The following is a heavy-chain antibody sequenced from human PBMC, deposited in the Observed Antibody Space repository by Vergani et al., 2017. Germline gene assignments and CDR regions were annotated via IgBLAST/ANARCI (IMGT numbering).Heavy chain of an antibody. CDR1: GGSVSSGSYY. CDR2: IYYSGST. V-gene: IGHV4-61*01. D-gene: IGHD6-19*01. J-gene: IGHJ4*02. CDR3: AREAGQWLVLDY. Sequence: QVQLQESGPGLVKPSETLSLTCTVSGGSVSSGSYYWSWIRQPPGKGLEWIGYIYYSGSTNYNPSLKSRVTISVDTSKNQFSLKLSSVTAADTAVYYCAREAGQWLVLDYWGQGTLVTVSS.